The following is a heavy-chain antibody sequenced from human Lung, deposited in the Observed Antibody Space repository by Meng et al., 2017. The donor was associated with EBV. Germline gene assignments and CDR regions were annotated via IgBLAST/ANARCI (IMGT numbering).Heavy chain of an antibody. D-gene: IGHD2-21*01. Sequence: VPLQESGPGLAEPYLTLSLTCTVSGGSMSSGNYYWSWIRQPPGKGLEWIGYIHHSGSAYYNPSLKSRVSISVDTSKNQFSLNLNSMTAADTAVYYCASFDHIPRRNYFDYWGQGTLVTVSS. CDR3: ASFDHIPRRNYFDY. V-gene: IGHV4-30-4*01. J-gene: IGHJ4*02. CDR2: IHHSGSA. CDR1: GGSMSSGNYY.